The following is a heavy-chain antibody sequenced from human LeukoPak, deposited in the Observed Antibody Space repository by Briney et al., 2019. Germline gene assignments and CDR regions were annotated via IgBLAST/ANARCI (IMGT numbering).Heavy chain of an antibody. V-gene: IGHV1-69*04. CDR2: IIPILCIA. J-gene: IGHJ4*02. CDR3: ARASSSSVDY. CDR1: GGTFSSYA. Sequence: ASVKVSCKASGGTFSSYALSWVRQAPGQGLEWMARIIPILCIANYAQKFQGRVTITADKSTSTAYMELSSLRAEDTAVYYCARASSSSVDYWGQGTLVTVSS. D-gene: IGHD6-6*01.